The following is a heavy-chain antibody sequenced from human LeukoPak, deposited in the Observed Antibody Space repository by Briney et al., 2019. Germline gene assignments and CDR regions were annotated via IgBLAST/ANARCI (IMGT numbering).Heavy chain of an antibody. CDR3: ARDQVKGYFDY. CDR1: GGSITSYY. V-gene: IGHV4-59*01. Sequence: SETLSLTCTVSGGSITSYYWSWIRHPPGKGLEWIGYIYYSGSTNYNPSLKSRVTISVDTSKNQFSLKLSSVTAADTAVYYCARDQVKGYFDYWGQGTLVTVSS. D-gene: IGHD2-21*01. J-gene: IGHJ4*02. CDR2: IYYSGST.